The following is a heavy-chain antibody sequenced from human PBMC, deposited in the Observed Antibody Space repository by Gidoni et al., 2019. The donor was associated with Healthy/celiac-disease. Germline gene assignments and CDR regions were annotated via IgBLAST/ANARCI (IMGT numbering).Heavy chain of an antibody. V-gene: IGHV3-30*02. J-gene: IGHJ4*02. D-gene: IGHD1-26*01. CDR2: IRYDGSNK. Sequence: QVQLVESGGGVVQPGGSLRLSCAASGFTFSSYGMHWVRPAPGKGLEWVAFIRYDGSNKYYADSVKGRFTISRDNSKNTLYLQMNSLRAEDTAVYYCAKDETEVGAESDSRGGTPNYFDYWGQGTLVTVSS. CDR1: GFTFSSYG. CDR3: AKDETEVGAESDSRGGTPNYFDY.